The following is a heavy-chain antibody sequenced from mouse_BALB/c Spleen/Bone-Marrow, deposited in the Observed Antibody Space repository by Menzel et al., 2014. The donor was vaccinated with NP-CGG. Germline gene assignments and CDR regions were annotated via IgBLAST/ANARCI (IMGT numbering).Heavy chain of an antibody. CDR3: SRLGYYGGFAY. V-gene: IGHV4-1*02. J-gene: IGHJ3*01. D-gene: IGHD2-3*01. CDR2: INPDSNTI. Sequence: DVHLVESGGGLVQPGGPLKLSCAASGFDFSRYWMSWVRQAPGKGLEWIGEINPDSNTINYTPSLKDKFIISRDNAKNTLYLQMSKVRSEDTALYYCSRLGYYGGFAYWGQGTLVTVSA. CDR1: GFDFSRYW.